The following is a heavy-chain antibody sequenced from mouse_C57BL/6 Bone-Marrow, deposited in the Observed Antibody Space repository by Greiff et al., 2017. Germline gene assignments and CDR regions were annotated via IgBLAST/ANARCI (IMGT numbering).Heavy chain of an antibody. CDR1: GFTFSDYG. Sequence: EVQRVESGGGLAKPGGSLKLSCAASGFTFSDYGMHWVRQAPEKGLEWVAYISSGSSTISYADTVKGRFTISRDNAKNTLFLQIPSLRSEDTAMYYCARHCDNYWYFDVGGTGTAVTVSS. CDR2: ISSGSSTI. J-gene: IGHJ1*03. CDR3: ARHCDNYWYFDV. V-gene: IGHV5-17*01.